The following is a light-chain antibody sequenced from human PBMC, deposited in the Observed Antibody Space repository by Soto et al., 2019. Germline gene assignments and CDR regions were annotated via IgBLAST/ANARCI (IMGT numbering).Light chain of an antibody. J-gene: IGLJ2*01. CDR3: AAWDDSLSGVI. CDR2: AND. Sequence: QSVLTQPPSASGTPGQRVTISCSGSSSNIGVNTANWYQRLPGMAPKLLIYANDQRPSGVPDRFSGSKSGASASLAISGLQSEDEADYYCAAWDDSLSGVIFGAGTKLIVL. V-gene: IGLV1-44*01. CDR1: SSNIGVNT.